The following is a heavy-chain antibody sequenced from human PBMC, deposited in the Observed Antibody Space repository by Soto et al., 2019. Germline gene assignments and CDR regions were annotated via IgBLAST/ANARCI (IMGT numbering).Heavy chain of an antibody. CDR2: INHSGST. V-gene: IGHV4-34*01. CDR3: ARGRGIAVAGTTPLGYGMDV. CDR1: GGSFSGYY. J-gene: IGHJ6*02. D-gene: IGHD6-19*01. Sequence: SETLSLTCAVYGGSFSGYYWSWIRQPPGKGLEWIGEINHSGSTNYNPSLKSRVTISVDTSKNQFSLKLSSVTAADTAVYYCARGRGIAVAGTTPLGYGMDVWGQGTTVTVSS.